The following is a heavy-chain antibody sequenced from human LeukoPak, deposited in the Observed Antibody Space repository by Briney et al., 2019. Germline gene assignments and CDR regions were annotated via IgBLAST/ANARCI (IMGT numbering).Heavy chain of an antibody. V-gene: IGHV3-53*01. CDR1: GFTVSRNY. Sequence: GGSLRLSCAASGFTVSRNYMNWVRQAPGKGLEWVSVIYSGGFTYYADSVRGRFSISRDNSKNTLYLQMNSLRAEDTALYYCAREFLGFHPWGQGTLVTVSS. CDR2: IYSGGFT. D-gene: IGHD2/OR15-2a*01. J-gene: IGHJ5*02. CDR3: AREFLGFHP.